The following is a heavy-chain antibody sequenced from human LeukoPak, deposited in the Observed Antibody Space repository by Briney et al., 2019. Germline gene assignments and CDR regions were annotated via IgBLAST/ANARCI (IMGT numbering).Heavy chain of an antibody. CDR2: ISSSSSYI. CDR1: GFTFSSYS. D-gene: IGHD5-24*01. CDR3: ARDGEMVGIDY. J-gene: IGHJ4*02. Sequence: PGGSPRLSCAASGFTFSSYSMNWVRQAPGKGLEWVSSISSSSSYIYYADSVKGRFTISRDNAKNSLYLQMNSLRAEDTAVYYCARDGEMVGIDYWGQGTLVTVSS. V-gene: IGHV3-21*01.